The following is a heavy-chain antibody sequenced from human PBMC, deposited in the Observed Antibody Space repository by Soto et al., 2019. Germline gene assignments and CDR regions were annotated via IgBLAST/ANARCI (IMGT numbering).Heavy chain of an antibody. Sequence: GASVKVSCKASGYTFTRSLMHWVRQAPGQGLEWMGWINPNSGGTNYAQKFQGRVTMTRDTSISTAYMELSRLRSDDTAVYYCARGVDYYDSSGYPLFSWYYYGMDFWCQGTTVTVSS. CDR1: GYTFTRSL. D-gene: IGHD3-22*01. CDR3: ARGVDYYDSSGYPLFSWYYYGMDF. V-gene: IGHV1-2*02. J-gene: IGHJ6*02. CDR2: INPNSGGT.